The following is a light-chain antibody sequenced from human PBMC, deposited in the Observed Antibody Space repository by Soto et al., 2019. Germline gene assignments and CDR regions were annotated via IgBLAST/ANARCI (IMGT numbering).Light chain of an antibody. CDR2: EVS. CDR1: SSDVGGYNY. J-gene: IGLJ2*01. CDR3: SSYAGSNNV. V-gene: IGLV2-8*01. Sequence: QSALTQPPSASGSPGQSVTISCTGTSSDVGGYNYVSWYQQHPGKAPKLMIYEVSKRPSGVPDRFSGSKSGNTASLTVSGLQAEDGADYYCSSYAGSNNVFGGGTKLTVL.